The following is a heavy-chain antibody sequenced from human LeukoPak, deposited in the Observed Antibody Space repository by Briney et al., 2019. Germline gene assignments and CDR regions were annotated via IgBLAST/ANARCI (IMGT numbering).Heavy chain of an antibody. CDR2: ISGSGGST. V-gene: IGHV3-23*01. CDR1: GFTFSSYA. D-gene: IGHD3-10*02. CDR3: AKDDTMFYYFDY. Sequence: GGSLRLSCAASGFTFSSYAMSWVRQAPGKGLEWVSSISGSGGSTYYADSVKGRFTVSRDNSKNTLYLQMNSLRAEDTAVYYCAKDDTMFYYFDYWGQGTLVTVSS. J-gene: IGHJ4*02.